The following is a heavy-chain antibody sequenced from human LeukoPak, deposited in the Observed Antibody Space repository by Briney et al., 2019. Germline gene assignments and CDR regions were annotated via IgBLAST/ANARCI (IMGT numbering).Heavy chain of an antibody. D-gene: IGHD5-18*01. J-gene: IGHJ5*02. CDR3: ARGGTAMATSWFDP. V-gene: IGHV4-34*01. CDR2: MDPSGSA. CDR1: GGSFSGYY. Sequence: SETLSLTCAVYGGSFSGYYWSWIRQPPGKGLEWIGEMDPSGSANYNPSLKSRVTISVDVSKNQFSLKLSSVTAADTAVYYCARGGTAMATSWFDPWGQGTLVTVSS.